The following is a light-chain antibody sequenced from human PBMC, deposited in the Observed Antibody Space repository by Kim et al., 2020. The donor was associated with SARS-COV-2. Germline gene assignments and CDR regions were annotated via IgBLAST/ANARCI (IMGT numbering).Light chain of an antibody. J-gene: IGLJ3*02. V-gene: IGLV6-57*03. CDR3: QSYDSSNWV. CDR2: EDN. Sequence: GKPVTISCTRSSGSIASNYEQWYQQRPGSAPTTVIYEDNQRPSGVPDRFSGSIDSSSSSASLTISGLKTEDEADYYCQSYDSSNWVFGGGTQLTVL. CDR1: SGSIASNY.